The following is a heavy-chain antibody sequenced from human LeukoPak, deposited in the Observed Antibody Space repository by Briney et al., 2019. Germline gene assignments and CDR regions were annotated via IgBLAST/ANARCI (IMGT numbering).Heavy chain of an antibody. CDR3: ARMPFRNYYDSSGYYRLSDWFDP. CDR2: IYTSGST. D-gene: IGHD3-22*01. V-gene: IGHV4-59*10. CDR1: GGSFSGYY. Sequence: SETLSLTCAVYGGSFSGYYWSWIRQPAGKGLEWIGRIYTSGSTNYNPSLKSRVTMSVDTSKNQFSLKLSSVTAADTAVYYCARMPFRNYYDSSGYYRLSDWFDPWGQGTLVTVSS. J-gene: IGHJ5*02.